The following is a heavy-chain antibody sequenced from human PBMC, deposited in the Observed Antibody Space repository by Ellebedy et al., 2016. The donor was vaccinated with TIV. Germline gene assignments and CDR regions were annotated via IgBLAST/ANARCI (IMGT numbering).Heavy chain of an antibody. CDR1: GFTFNSYA. Sequence: GESLKISCAASGFTFNSYAMHWVRQAPGKGLEWVAVISYDGNSKYYADSVKGRFTISRDNSKDTLYLQVNSLRAEDTAVYYCARDPVGVGPAFDIWGQGTMVTVSS. V-gene: IGHV3-30-3*01. CDR3: ARDPVGVGPAFDI. J-gene: IGHJ3*02. CDR2: ISYDGNSK. D-gene: IGHD4-23*01.